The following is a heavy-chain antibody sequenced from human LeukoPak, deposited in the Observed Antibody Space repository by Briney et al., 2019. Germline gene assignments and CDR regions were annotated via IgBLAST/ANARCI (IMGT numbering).Heavy chain of an antibody. CDR1: GYTFTGYY. CDR2: INPSSGGT. CDR3: AKLSGYYGDYAFGRYFDL. V-gene: IGHV1-2*02. D-gene: IGHD4-17*01. Sequence: ASVKVSCKASGYTFTGYYMHWVQQAPGQELEWMGWINPSSGGTNYAQKFQGRVTMTRDTSISTAYMELSRLRSDDTAVYYCAKLSGYYGDYAFGRYFDLWGRGTLVTVSS. J-gene: IGHJ2*01.